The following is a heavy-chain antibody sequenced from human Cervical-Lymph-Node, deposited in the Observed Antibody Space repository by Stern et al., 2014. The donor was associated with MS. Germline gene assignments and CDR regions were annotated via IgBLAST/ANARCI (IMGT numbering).Heavy chain of an antibody. J-gene: IGHJ4*02. V-gene: IGHV1-3*01. D-gene: IGHD3-10*01. CDR2: INAGNGET. CDR3: ATHVPVPRGWF. CDR1: GYTFSSYG. Sequence: VQLVQSGAEVKKPGASVKGSCKASGYTFSSYGMHWVRQAPGQRPEWMGWINAGNGETKYSQKLQGRVTISRDISATTAYMELSTLRSEDTAVYYCATHVPVPRGWFWGQGTLVTVSS.